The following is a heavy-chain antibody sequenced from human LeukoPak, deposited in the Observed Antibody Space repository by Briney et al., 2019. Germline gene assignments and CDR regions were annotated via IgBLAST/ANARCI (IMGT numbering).Heavy chain of an antibody. Sequence: GESLKISCKGSGYRFTSYWIGWVRQMPGKGLEWMGPIYPGDSDTRYSPSFQGQVTISVDNSISTAYLQWSSLKASDTAMYYCASSHYFDSSGYNLWGQGTLVAVSS. CDR2: IYPGDSDT. J-gene: IGHJ4*02. CDR3: ASSHYFDSSGYNL. CDR1: GYRFTSYW. D-gene: IGHD3-22*01. V-gene: IGHV5-51*01.